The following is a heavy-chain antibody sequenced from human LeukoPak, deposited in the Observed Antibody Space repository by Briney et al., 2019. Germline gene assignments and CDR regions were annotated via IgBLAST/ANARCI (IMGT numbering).Heavy chain of an antibody. V-gene: IGHV1-69*04. J-gene: IGHJ4*02. Sequence: SVKVSCKASGGTFSSYAISWVRQAPGQGLEWMGRIIPILGIANYAQKFQGRVTITADKSTSTAYMGLSSLRSEDTAVYYCARGQPGIAAAGTFDYWGQGTLVTVSS. CDR3: ARGQPGIAAAGTFDY. D-gene: IGHD6-13*01. CDR1: GGTFSSYA. CDR2: IIPILGIA.